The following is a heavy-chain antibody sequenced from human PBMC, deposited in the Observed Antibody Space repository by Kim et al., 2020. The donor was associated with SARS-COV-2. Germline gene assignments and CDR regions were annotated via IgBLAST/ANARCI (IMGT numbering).Heavy chain of an antibody. CDR1: GGSISSYY. CDR3: ARDVDVVVPAAPEGYYYYMDV. V-gene: IGHV4-4*07. Sequence: SETLSLTCTVSGGSISSYYWSWIRQPAGKGLEWIGRIYTSGSTNYNPSLKSRVTMSVDTSKNQFSLKLSSVTAADTAVYYCARDVDVVVPAAPEGYYYYMDVWGKGTTGTVSS. D-gene: IGHD2-2*01. J-gene: IGHJ6*03. CDR2: IYTSGST.